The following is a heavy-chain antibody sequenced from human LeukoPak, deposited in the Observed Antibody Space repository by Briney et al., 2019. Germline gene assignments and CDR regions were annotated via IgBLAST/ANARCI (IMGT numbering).Heavy chain of an antibody. CDR3: ASGSSGWAYYYGMDV. J-gene: IGHJ6*02. D-gene: IGHD6-19*01. CDR2: IYYSGST. CDR1: SGSISSSSYY. V-gene: IGHV4-39*01. Sequence: SETLSLTCTVSSGSISSSSYYWGWIRQPPGKGLEWIGSIYYSGSTYYNPSLKSRVTISVDTSKNQFSLKLSSVTAADTAVYYCASGSSGWAYYYGMDVWGQGTTVTVSS.